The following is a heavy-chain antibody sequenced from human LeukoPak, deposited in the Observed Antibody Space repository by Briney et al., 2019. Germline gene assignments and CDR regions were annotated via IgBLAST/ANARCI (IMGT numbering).Heavy chain of an antibody. J-gene: IGHJ5*02. CDR1: GYTFTSYY. CDR2: INPSGGST. CDR3: ARDPGLVRGVIITGFDP. V-gene: IGHV1-46*01. D-gene: IGHD3-10*01. Sequence: ASVKVSCKASGYTFTSYYMHWVRQAPGQGLEWMGIINPSGGSTIYAQKFQGRVTMTRDTSISTAYMELSRLRSDDTAVYYCARDPGLVRGVIITGFDPWGQGTLVTVSS.